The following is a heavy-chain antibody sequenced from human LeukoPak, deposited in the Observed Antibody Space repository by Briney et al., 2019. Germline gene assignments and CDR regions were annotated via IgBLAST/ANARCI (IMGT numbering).Heavy chain of an antibody. D-gene: IGHD6-13*01. Sequence: SGPTLVNPTQTLTLTCTFSGFSLSTSGMCVSWIRQPPGKALEWLVLIDWDDDKYYSTSLKTRLTISKDTSKNQVVLTMTNMDPVDTATYYCARIRAAAGQYYFDYWGQGTLVTVSS. V-gene: IGHV2-70*01. CDR3: ARIRAAAGQYYFDY. CDR1: GFSLSTSGMC. J-gene: IGHJ4*02. CDR2: IDWDDDK.